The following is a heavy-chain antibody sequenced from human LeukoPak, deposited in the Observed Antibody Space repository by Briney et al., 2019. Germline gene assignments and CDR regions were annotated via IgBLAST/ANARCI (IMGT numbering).Heavy chain of an antibody. J-gene: IGHJ4*02. D-gene: IGHD3-3*01. CDR2: IHPNSGGT. CDR3: ARGSDDFWSGYSPSY. CDR1: GYTFTGYY. Sequence: ASVKVSCKASGYTFTGYYMHWVRQAPGPGLEWMGWIHPNSGGTNYAQKSQGRVTMTRDTSISTAYMELSRLRSDDTAVYYCARGSDDFWSGYSPSYWGQGTLVTVSS. V-gene: IGHV1-2*02.